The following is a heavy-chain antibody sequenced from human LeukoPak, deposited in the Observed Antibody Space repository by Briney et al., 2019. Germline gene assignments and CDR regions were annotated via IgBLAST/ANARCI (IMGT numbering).Heavy chain of an antibody. CDR3: AASPDYYDSSGYSYYFDY. V-gene: IGHV1-58*01. Sequence: SVKISCKASGFTFTSSAVQWVRQARGQRLEWIGWIVVGSGNTNYAQKFQERVTITRDMSTSTAYMELSSLRSEDTAVYYCAASPDYYDSSGYSYYFDYWGQGTLVTVSS. D-gene: IGHD3-22*01. CDR2: IVVGSGNT. CDR1: GFTFTSSA. J-gene: IGHJ4*02.